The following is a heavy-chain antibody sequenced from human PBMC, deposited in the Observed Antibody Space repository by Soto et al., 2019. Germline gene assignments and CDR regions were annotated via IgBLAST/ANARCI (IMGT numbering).Heavy chain of an antibody. D-gene: IGHD3-22*01. CDR2: ISRSGGST. V-gene: IGHV3-23*01. J-gene: IGHJ1*01. Sequence: EVQLLESGGGLVQPGGSLRLSCAASGFTLSSYAMSWVRQAPGKGLEWVSAISRSGGSTYNADSVKGRFTISRDNSKKTLYLQIDRLRAEDTAVYYCSKTEPYYFESSGSYTEYFQLWGQGTLVTVAS. CDR3: SKTEPYYFESSGSYTEYFQL. CDR1: GFTLSSYA.